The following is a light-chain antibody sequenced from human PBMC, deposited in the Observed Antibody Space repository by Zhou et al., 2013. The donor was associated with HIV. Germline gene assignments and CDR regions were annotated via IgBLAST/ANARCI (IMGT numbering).Light chain of an antibody. CDR1: QSLLHSDGRTY. Sequence: DIVMTQSPVSLSVTPGQPASISCKSSQSLLHSDGRTYLYWYLQKPGQSPQLLIYEVSNRFSGVADRFSGSGSGTDFTLTISSLQPDDFATYYCQQYSAYWTFGQGTKVEIK. CDR2: EVS. V-gene: IGKV2D-29*02. CDR3: QQYSAYWT. J-gene: IGKJ1*01.